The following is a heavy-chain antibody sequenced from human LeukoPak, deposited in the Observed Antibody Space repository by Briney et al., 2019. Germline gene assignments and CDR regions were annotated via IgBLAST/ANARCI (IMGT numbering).Heavy chain of an antibody. V-gene: IGHV1-2*02. CDR2: INPNGGGT. D-gene: IGHD5-12*01. J-gene: IGHJ4*02. CDR1: GYTFTNYY. CDR3: ARDLGGYDQYYFDY. Sequence: ASVKVSCKASGYTFTNYYVHWVRQAPGQGLEWMGWINPNGGGTNYAQKFQGRVTMTRDTSITTAYMDLSRLRSDVTAVYYCARDLGGYDQYYFDYWGQGTLVTVSS.